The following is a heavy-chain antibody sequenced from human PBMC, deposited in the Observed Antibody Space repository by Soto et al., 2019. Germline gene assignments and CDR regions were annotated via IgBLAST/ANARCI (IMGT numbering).Heavy chain of an antibody. V-gene: IGHV3-64*01. CDR2: ISSNGAGT. J-gene: IGHJ3*02. CDR1: GFTFSNYA. Sequence: EVQLVESGGGLVQPGGSLRLSCAASGFTFSNYAMHWVRQAPGKGLEYVSAISSNGAGTSYANAVKGRFTISRDNSKNTLYLQMGSLRAEDMAVYYCARFVVMGATTGAFDIWGQGTVVTVSS. CDR3: ARFVVMGATTGAFDI. D-gene: IGHD1-26*01.